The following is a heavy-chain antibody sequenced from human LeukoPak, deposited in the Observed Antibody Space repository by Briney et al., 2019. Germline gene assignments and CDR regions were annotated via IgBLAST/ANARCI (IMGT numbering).Heavy chain of an antibody. CDR1: GGSISSYY. V-gene: IGHV4-4*07. J-gene: IGHJ3*02. Sequence: SETLSLTCTVSGGSISSYYWSWIRQPAGKGLEWIGRIYTSGSTNYNPSLKSRVTMSVDTSKNQFSLKLSSVTAADTAVYYCARVDHYDSSRSFDAFDIWGQGTMVTVSS. D-gene: IGHD3-22*01. CDR3: ARVDHYDSSRSFDAFDI. CDR2: IYTSGST.